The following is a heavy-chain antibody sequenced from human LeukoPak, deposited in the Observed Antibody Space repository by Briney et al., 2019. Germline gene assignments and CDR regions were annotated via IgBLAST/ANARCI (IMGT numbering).Heavy chain of an antibody. CDR1: GYTFTSYG. CDR2: ISAYNGNT. CDR3: ARDLASRVFDY. V-gene: IGHV1-18*01. Sequence: ASVKVSCKASGYTFTSYGISWVRQAPGQGLEWMGCISAYNGNTNYAQKFQGRVTMTTDTSTSTAYMELRSLRSDDTAVYYCARDLASRVFDYWGQGTLVTVSS. J-gene: IGHJ4*02.